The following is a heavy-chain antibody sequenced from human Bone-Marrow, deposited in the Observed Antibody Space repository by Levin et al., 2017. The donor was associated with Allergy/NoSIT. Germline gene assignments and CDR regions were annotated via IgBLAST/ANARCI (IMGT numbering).Heavy chain of an antibody. CDR3: AKDLRDRSRGSYGN. J-gene: IGHJ4*02. CDR2: ISGSDGST. CDR1: GITFRYYA. D-gene: IGHD1-26*01. Sequence: GESLKISCVASGITFRYYAMSWVRQAPGKGLEWVSAISGSDGSTYYMDSVKGRFTISRDNSKNTLYLQMNSLRVEDTAIYYCAKDLRDRSRGSYGNWGQGTLVTVSS. V-gene: IGHV3-23*01.